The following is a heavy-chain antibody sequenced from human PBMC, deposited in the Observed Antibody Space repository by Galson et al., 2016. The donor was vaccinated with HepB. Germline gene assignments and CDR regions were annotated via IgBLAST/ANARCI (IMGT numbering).Heavy chain of an antibody. CDR3: ASHYDILTGYFYGYYFDY. D-gene: IGHD3-9*01. CDR2: ISSSSSYI. V-gene: IGHV3-21*03. CDR1: GFTFSSYS. Sequence: SLRLSCAASGFTFSSYSINWVRQAPGKGLEWVSSISSSSSYIYYADSVKGRFTISRDNAKNSLYLQMNSLRAEDTAVCYCASHYDILTGYFYGYYFDYWGQGTLVTVSS. J-gene: IGHJ4*02.